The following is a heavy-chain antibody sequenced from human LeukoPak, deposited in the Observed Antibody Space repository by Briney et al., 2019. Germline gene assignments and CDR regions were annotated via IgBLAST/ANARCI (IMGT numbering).Heavy chain of an antibody. V-gene: IGHV3-30*18. CDR2: ISYDGSNK. CDR3: AKDEGEGSSAFDP. D-gene: IGHD6-6*01. J-gene: IGHJ5*02. Sequence: GRSLRLSCAASGFTFNSYGMHWVRQAPGKGLEWVAVISYDGSNKHYADSVKGRFTISRDNSKNTLYLQMNSLRAEDTAVYYCAKDEGEGSSAFDPWGQGTLVTVSS. CDR1: GFTFNSYG.